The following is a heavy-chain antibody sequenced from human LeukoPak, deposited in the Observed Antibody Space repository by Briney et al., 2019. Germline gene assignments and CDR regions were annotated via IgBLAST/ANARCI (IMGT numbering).Heavy chain of an antibody. CDR3: ARGFAGATVTTFDY. J-gene: IGHJ4*02. CDR1: GDSISSGGYS. V-gene: IGHV4-30-2*01. D-gene: IGHD4-17*01. Sequence: PSETLSLTRAVSGDSISSGGYSWSCTRQPPGKGLEWMGYIYHSGSTYYNPSLKSRVTISVDRSKNQFSLKLSSVTAADTAVYYCARGFAGATVTTFDYWDQGTLVTVSS. CDR2: IYHSGST.